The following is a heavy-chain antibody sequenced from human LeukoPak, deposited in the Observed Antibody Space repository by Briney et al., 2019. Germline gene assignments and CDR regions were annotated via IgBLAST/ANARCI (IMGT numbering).Heavy chain of an antibody. CDR1: GGTFSSYA. Sequence: ASVKVSCKASGGTFSSYAISWVRQAPGQGLEWMGGIIPIFGTANYAQKFQGRVTITADESTSTAYMELSSLRSEDTAVYYCARDPTPLPGGYFDYWGQGTLVTVSS. V-gene: IGHV1-69*13. CDR2: IIPIFGTA. J-gene: IGHJ4*02. CDR3: ARDPTPLPGGYFDY. D-gene: IGHD3-16*01.